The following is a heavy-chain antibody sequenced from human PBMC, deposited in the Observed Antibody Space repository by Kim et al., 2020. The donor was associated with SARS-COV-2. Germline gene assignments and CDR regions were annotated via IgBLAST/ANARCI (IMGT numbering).Heavy chain of an antibody. Sequence: GGSLRLSCAASGFTFSSYAMSWVRQAPGKGLEWVSAISSSGGSTYYADSVKGRFTISRDNSKNTLYLQMNSLRAEDTAVYYCAKGVFHTGGYFDYWGQGTLVTVSS. CDR1: GFTFSSYA. D-gene: IGHD2-8*02. J-gene: IGHJ4*02. CDR3: AKGVFHTGGYFDY. V-gene: IGHV3-23*01. CDR2: ISSSGGST.